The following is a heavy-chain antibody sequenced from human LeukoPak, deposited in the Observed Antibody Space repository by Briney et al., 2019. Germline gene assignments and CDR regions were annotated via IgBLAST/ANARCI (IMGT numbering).Heavy chain of an antibody. CDR3: ARAPSLVVTANAFDI. D-gene: IGHD2-21*02. V-gene: IGHV1-46*01. Sequence: GASVKVSCKASGYTFTSYYMHWVRQAPGQGLEWMGIINPSGGSTSYAQKFQGRVTMTRDMSTSTVYMELSSLRSEDTAVYYCARAPSLVVTANAFDIWGQGTMVTVSS. CDR2: INPSGGST. J-gene: IGHJ3*02. CDR1: GYTFTSYY.